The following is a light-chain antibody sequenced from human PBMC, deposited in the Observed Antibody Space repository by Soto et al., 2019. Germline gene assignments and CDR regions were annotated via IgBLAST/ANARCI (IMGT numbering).Light chain of an antibody. CDR2: GNS. Sequence: QSVLTQPPSVSGAPGQRVTISCTGSSSNIGAGYDVHWYQQLPGTAPKLLIYGNSNRPSGVPDRFSGSKSGTSASLAITGLQAEDEADNYCQSYASSLSWVFGGGTKLTVL. CDR3: QSYASSLSWV. V-gene: IGLV1-40*01. CDR1: SSNIGAGYD. J-gene: IGLJ2*01.